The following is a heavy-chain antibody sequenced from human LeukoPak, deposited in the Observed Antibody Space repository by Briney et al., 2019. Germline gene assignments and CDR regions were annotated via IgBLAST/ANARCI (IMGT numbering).Heavy chain of an antibody. CDR1: GYTFTSYY. D-gene: IGHD4-17*01. CDR3: ARVGWGDYGVGIHYYFDY. CDR2: INPSGGST. V-gene: IGHV1-46*01. J-gene: IGHJ4*02. Sequence: GASVKVSCKASGYTFTSYYMHWVRQAPGQGLEWMGIINPSGGSTSYAQKFQGRVTMTRDMSTSTVYMELSSLRSEDTAVYYCARVGWGDYGVGIHYYFDYWGQGTLVTVSS.